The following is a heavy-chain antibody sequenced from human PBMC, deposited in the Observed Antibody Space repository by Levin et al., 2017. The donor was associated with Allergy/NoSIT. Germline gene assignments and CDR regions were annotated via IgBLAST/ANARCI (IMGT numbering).Heavy chain of an antibody. CDR3: VRGPLDSSVDL. V-gene: IGHV3-11*01. Sequence: GGSLRLSCAASGFSLRDDYMSWMRQAPGKGLEWVSYISHRDSTVFYADSVKGRFTISRDNTKNSLYLQMNSLRVEDTAIYYCVRGPLDSSVDLWGQGTQVTVSS. J-gene: IGHJ5*02. CDR1: GFSLRDDY. D-gene: IGHD6-19*01. CDR2: ISHRDSTV.